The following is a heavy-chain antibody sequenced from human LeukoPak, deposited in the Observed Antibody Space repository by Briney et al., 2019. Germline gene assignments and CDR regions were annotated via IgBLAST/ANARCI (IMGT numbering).Heavy chain of an antibody. CDR3: APPPGDWFDP. V-gene: IGHV3-74*01. Sequence: GGSLRLSCTASGFSLASFWIHWVRQVPGEGLEWVSRVSPEGDKTYADSVKGRFTISRDNAKNSLYLQMNSLRAEDTAVCYCAPPPGDWFDPWGQGTLVTVSS. D-gene: IGHD3-10*01. CDR2: VSPEGDKT. CDR1: GFSLASFW. J-gene: IGHJ5*02.